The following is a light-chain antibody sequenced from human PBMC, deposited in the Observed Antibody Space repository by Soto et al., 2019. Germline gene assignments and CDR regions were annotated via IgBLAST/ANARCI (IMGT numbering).Light chain of an antibody. V-gene: IGKV2-24*01. Sequence: DVVIKKSPLSSPVTLGQPASISCRSSQSPVHSNGNTYLSWLHQRPGQPPRLLIYKTSKRLSGVPDRFSGSGAGTDFTLKISRVEAEDVGVYYCMQVTQFPLTFGGGTKVDIK. J-gene: IGKJ4*01. CDR2: KTS. CDR1: QSPVHSNGNTY. CDR3: MQVTQFPLT.